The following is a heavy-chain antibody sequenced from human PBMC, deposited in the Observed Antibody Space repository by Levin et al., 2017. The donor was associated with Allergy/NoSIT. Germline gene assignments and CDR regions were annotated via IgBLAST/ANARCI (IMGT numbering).Heavy chain of an antibody. J-gene: IGHJ6*03. CDR2: IKSKADGGTP. CDR3: TTMSVPATGFQYYYYYMDV. CDR1: GMTFSNGW. V-gene: IGHV3-15*01. Sequence: GESLKISCLASGMTFSNGWMSWVRQAPGKGLEWVGRIKSKADGGTPDYAAPVKGRFTISRDDSKNTLSLQMNSLKTEDTAVYYCTTMSVPATGFQYYYYYMDVWGKGTTVTVSS. D-gene: IGHD2-2*01.